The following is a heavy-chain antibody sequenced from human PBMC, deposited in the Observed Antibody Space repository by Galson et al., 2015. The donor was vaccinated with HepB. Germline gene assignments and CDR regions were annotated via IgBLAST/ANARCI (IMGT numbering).Heavy chain of an antibody. J-gene: IGHJ5*02. CDR1: GGSFSGYY. V-gene: IGHV4-34*01. Sequence: ETLSLTCAVYGGSFSGYYWSWIRQPPGKGLEWIGEINHSGSTNYNPSLKSRVTIAADTSKNQFSLKLSSVTAADTAVYYCARRRYDFWSGYYYWFDPWGQGTLVTVSS. D-gene: IGHD3-3*01. CDR3: ARRRYDFWSGYYYWFDP. CDR2: INHSGST.